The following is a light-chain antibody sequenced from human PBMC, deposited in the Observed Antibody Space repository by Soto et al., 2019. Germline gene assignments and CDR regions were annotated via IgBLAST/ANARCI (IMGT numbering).Light chain of an antibody. CDR3: QVWDSGSDHYV. V-gene: IGLV3-21*02. CDR1: NIGSKS. CDR2: DDS. J-gene: IGLJ1*01. Sequence: SYELTQPPSVSVAPGQTARITCGENNIGSKSVHWYQQNPGQAPVLVVYDDSDRPSGIPERFSGSNSGNTATLTISRVEAGDEADYYCQVWDSGSDHYVFGTGTKLTVL.